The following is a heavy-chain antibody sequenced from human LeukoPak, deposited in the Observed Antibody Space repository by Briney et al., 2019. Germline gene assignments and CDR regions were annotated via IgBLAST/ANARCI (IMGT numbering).Heavy chain of an antibody. CDR3: AKDSVSPSAHSSSWYGPRGWFDP. Sequence: PGGSLRLSCAASGFTFSSYAMSWVRQAPGKGLEWVSAISGSGGSTYYADSVKGRFTISRDNSKNTLYLQMNSLRAEDTAVYYCAKDSVSPSAHSSSWYGPRGWFDPWGQGTLVTVSS. D-gene: IGHD6-13*01. J-gene: IGHJ5*02. V-gene: IGHV3-23*01. CDR1: GFTFSSYA. CDR2: ISGSGGST.